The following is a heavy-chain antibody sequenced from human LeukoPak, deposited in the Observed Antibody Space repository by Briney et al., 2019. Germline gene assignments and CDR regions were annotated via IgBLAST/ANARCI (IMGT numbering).Heavy chain of an antibody. CDR3: ARVFGRQLPDY. CDR1: GYTFTAYY. Sequence: GASVKVSCKASGYTFTAYYMHWVRQAPGQGLEWMGWINPNNGGTNYAQKFRGRVTMARDTSISTAYMELSRLRSDDTAVYYCARVFGRQLPDYWGQGTLVTVSS. V-gene: IGHV1-2*02. J-gene: IGHJ4*02. CDR2: INPNNGGT. D-gene: IGHD1-26*01.